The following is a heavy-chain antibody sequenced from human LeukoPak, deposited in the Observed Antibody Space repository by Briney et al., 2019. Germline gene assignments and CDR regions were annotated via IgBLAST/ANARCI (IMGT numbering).Heavy chain of an antibody. V-gene: IGHV4-4*07. J-gene: IGHJ5*02. D-gene: IGHD6-13*01. CDR1: GDSISSYY. Sequence: SETLSLTCTVSGDSISSYYWSWIRQPAGKGLEWIGRIYTSGSTNYNPSLKSRVTMSVDTSKNQFSLKLSSVTAADTAVYYCAREGSSWYYNWFDPWGQGTLVTVSS. CDR2: IYTSGST. CDR3: AREGSSWYYNWFDP.